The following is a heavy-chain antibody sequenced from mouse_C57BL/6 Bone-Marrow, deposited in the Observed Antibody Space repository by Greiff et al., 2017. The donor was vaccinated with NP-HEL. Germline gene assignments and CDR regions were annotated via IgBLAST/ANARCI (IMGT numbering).Heavy chain of an antibody. CDR3: ARHFSYDSWFAY. V-gene: IGHV5-6*01. J-gene: IGHJ3*01. Sequence: EVQLVESGGDLVKPGGSLKLSCAASGFTFSSYGMSWVRQTPDKRLEWVATISSGGSYTYYPDSVKGRFTISRGNAKNTLYLQMSSLKSEDTAMYYCARHFSYDSWFAYWGQGTLVTVSA. CDR2: ISSGGSYT. CDR1: GFTFSSYG. D-gene: IGHD2-4*01.